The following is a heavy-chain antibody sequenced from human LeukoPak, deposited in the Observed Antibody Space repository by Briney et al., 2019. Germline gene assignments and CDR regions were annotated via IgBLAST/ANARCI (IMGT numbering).Heavy chain of an antibody. V-gene: IGHV1-18*01. CDR2: ISAYNGNT. CDR3: ARMARRVPSDY. CDR1: GYTFTSYG. D-gene: IGHD5-24*01. Sequence: ASVKVSCKASGYTFTSYGISWVRQAPGQGLEWMGWISAYNGNTNYAQKLHGRVTITTDTSTSTAYMELRSLRSDDTAVYYCARMARRVPSDYWGQGTLVTVSS. J-gene: IGHJ4*02.